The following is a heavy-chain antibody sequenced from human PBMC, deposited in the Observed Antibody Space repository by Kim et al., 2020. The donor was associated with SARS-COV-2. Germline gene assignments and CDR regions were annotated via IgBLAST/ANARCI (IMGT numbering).Heavy chain of an antibody. CDR2: IDGSGGTT. CDR1: GFTFTNYV. J-gene: IGHJ6*02. Sequence: GGSLRLSCAASGFTFTNYVLNWVRQAPGKGLEWVSAIDGSGGTTNYADSVRGRFTISRDNSRNTLYLQMNNLRSDDTALYYCARWIYGPLYGMDVWGQGTTVTVSS. CDR3: ARWIYGPLYGMDV. D-gene: IGHD3-3*01. V-gene: IGHV3-23*01.